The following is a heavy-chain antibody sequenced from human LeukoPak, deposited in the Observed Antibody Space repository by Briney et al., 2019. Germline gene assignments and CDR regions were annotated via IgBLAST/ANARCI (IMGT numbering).Heavy chain of an antibody. Sequence: GGSLRLSCAASGFTFSSYAMSWVRQAPGKGLEWVSAISGSGGSTYYADSVKGRFTISRDNAKNSLYLQMNSLRTEDTAVYYCVKDRKSRDLDSLDIWGQGTMVTVSS. V-gene: IGHV3-23*01. D-gene: IGHD5-24*01. CDR1: GFTFSSYA. CDR2: ISGSGGST. J-gene: IGHJ3*02. CDR3: VKDRKSRDLDSLDI.